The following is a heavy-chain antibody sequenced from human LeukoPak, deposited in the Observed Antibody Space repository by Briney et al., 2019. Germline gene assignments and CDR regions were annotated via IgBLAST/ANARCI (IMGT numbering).Heavy chain of an antibody. CDR2: IDYSGST. V-gene: IGHV4-59*01. D-gene: IGHD1-26*01. J-gene: IGHJ5*01. CDR3: AGGSGWFAY. Sequence: SETLTLTCSVSGSSISSSYWSWIRQSPEKGLECIGSIDYSGSTSYNPSLKSRVTISIDRSENQISLKLNSVTAADTAVDYCAGGSGWFAYWGQGTLVTVSS. CDR1: GSSISSSY.